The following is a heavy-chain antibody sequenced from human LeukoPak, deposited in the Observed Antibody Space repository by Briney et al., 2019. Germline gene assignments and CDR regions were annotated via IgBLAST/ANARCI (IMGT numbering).Heavy chain of an antibody. CDR2: INPSGGST. V-gene: IGHV1-46*01. CDR3: ARDSGVWELIYAFDI. CDR1: GYTFTSYY. Sequence: GASVKVSCKASGYTFTSYYMHWVRQAPGQGLEWMGIINPSGGSTSYAQKFQGRVTMTTDTSTSTAYMELRSLRSDDTAVYYCARDSGVWELIYAFDIWGQGTMVTVSS. D-gene: IGHD1-26*01. J-gene: IGHJ3*02.